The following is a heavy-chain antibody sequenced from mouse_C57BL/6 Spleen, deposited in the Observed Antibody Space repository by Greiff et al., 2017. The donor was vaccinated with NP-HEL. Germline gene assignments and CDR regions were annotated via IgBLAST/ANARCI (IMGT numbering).Heavy chain of an antibody. CDR1: GYTFTNYW. CDR3: ARRSYYAMDY. CDR2: IYPGGGYT. J-gene: IGHJ4*01. Sequence: VHLVESGAELVRPGTSVKISCKASGYTFTNYWIGWAKQRPGHGLEWIGDIYPGGGYTNYNEKFKGKATLTADKSSSTAYMQFSSLTSEDSAIYYCARRSYYAMDYWGQGTSVTVSS. V-gene: IGHV1-63*01.